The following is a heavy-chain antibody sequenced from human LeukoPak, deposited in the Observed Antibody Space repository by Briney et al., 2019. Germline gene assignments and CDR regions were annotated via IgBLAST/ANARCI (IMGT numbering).Heavy chain of an antibody. CDR2: INHRGGT. CDR1: GGSFSGYY. Sequence: SETLSLTCAVYGGSFSGYYWSWIRQPPGKGLEWIGEINHRGGTNYNPSLKSRVTMSVDTSNAQFSLKLSSVTAADTAVYYCARGPSVAVAGSHLDYWGQGALATVSS. V-gene: IGHV4-34*01. D-gene: IGHD6-19*01. J-gene: IGHJ4*02. CDR3: ARGPSVAVAGSHLDY.